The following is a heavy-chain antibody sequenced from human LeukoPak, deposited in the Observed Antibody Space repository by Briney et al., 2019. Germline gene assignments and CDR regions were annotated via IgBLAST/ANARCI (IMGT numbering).Heavy chain of an antibody. CDR2: INTDGSST. J-gene: IGHJ6*03. CDR3: ARPFGDRYSMDV. V-gene: IGHV3-74*01. Sequence: GGSLRLSCAASGFTFSSYWMHWVRQAPGKGLVWVSRINTDGSSTSYADSVKGRFTISRDNAKNSLYLQMNSLRAEDTAVYFCARPFGDRYSMDVWGKGTTVTVSS. D-gene: IGHD3-10*01. CDR1: GFTFSSYW.